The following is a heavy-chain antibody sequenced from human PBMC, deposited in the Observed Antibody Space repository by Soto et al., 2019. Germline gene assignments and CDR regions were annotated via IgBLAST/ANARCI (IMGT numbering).Heavy chain of an antibody. V-gene: IGHV1-24*01. D-gene: IGHD3-9*01. CDR1: GYTLTELS. J-gene: IGHJ4*02. CDR2: FDPEDGET. CDR3: ATLVDYDILTGYFGY. Sequence: AAVKVSCKVSGYTLTELSMHWVRQAPGKGLEWMGGFDPEDGETIYAQKFQGRGTMTEDTSTDTAYMELSSLRSEDTAVYYCATLVDYDILTGYFGYWGQGTLVTVSS.